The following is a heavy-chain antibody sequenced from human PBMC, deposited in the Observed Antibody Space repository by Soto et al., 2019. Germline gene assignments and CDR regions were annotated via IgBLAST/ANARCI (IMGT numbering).Heavy chain of an antibody. CDR3: ARDKTHYNILTGYYLYYFDY. CDR2: ISSSSSYI. V-gene: IGHV3-21*01. D-gene: IGHD3-9*01. J-gene: IGHJ4*02. CDR1: GFTFSSYS. Sequence: EVQLVESGGGLVKPGGSLRLSCAASGFTFSSYSMNWVRQAPGKGLEWVSSISSSSSYIYYADSVKGRFTISRDNAKNSLYLQMNSLRAEDTAVYYCARDKTHYNILTGYYLYYFDYWGQGTLVTVSS.